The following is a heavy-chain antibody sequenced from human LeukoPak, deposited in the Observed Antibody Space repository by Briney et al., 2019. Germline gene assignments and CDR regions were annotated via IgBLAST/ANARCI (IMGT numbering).Heavy chain of an antibody. CDR3: AREAYCGGDCYPTADN. CDR1: GFTFSSYG. D-gene: IGHD2-21*02. J-gene: IGHJ4*02. Sequence: GGSLRLSCAASGFTFSSYGMHWVRQAPGKGLEWVAFIRYDGSNKYYADSVKGRFTISRDNAKNSLYLQMNSLRAEDTALYYCAREAYCGGDCYPTADNWGQGTLVTVSS. CDR2: IRYDGSNK. V-gene: IGHV3-30*02.